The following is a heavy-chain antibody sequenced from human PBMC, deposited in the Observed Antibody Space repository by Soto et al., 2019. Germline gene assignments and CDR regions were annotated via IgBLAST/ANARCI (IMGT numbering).Heavy chain of an antibody. J-gene: IGHJ6*02. CDR2: IYYSGST. Sequence: QVQLQESGPGLVKPSQTLSLTCTVSGGSISSGGYYWSWIRQHPGKGLEWIGYIYYSGSTYYNPSLKSRVTISVDTSKNQFSLKLSSVTDADTAVYYCASQKFVVDYYALSGMDVWGQGTTVTVSS. CDR1: GGSISSGGYY. CDR3: ASQKFVVDYYALSGMDV. V-gene: IGHV4-31*03. D-gene: IGHD3-10*01.